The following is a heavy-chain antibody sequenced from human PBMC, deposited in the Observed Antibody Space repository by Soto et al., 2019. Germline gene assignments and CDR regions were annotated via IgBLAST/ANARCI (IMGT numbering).Heavy chain of an antibody. J-gene: IGHJ4*02. Sequence: SVKVSCKASGGTFSGYAISWVRQAPGQGLEWMGGIIPIFGTANYAQKFQGRVTITADESTSTAYMELSSLRSVDTAVYYCARDADYCSSTSCLNFDYWGQGTLVTVSS. CDR3: ARDADYCSSTSCLNFDY. CDR1: GGTFSGYA. V-gene: IGHV1-69*13. D-gene: IGHD2-2*01. CDR2: IIPIFGTA.